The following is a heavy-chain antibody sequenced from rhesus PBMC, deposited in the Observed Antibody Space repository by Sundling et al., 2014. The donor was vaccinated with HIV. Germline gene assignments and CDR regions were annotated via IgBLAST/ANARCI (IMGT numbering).Heavy chain of an antibody. V-gene: IGHV4-127*01. CDR3: AREGRTWNYGYGLDS. CDR2: INGNTGST. D-gene: IGHD1-1*01. Sequence: QVQLQESGPGPVKPSETLSLTCAVSGASISGGYAWSWIRQPPGKGLEWIGEINGNTGSTKYNPSLKSRVTISTDTSKNQFSLKLSSVTAADTAVYYCAREGRTWNYGYGLDSWGQGVVVTVSS. CDR1: GASISGGYA. J-gene: IGHJ6*01.